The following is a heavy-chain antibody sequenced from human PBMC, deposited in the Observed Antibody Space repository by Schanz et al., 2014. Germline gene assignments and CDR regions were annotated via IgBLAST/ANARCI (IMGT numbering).Heavy chain of an antibody. Sequence: EVQLVESGGGFVQPGGSLGLSCAASGFTFNSYAMSWVRQAPGKGLEWVSAISGSGGSTYYADSVKGRFTISRDNSKNTLYLQMNSLRAEDTAVYYGAREQIMAAAGRVDYWGHGTLVTVSS. CDR1: GFTFNSYA. J-gene: IGHJ4*01. CDR2: ISGSGGST. D-gene: IGHD6-13*01. CDR3: AREQIMAAAGRVDY. V-gene: IGHV3-23*04.